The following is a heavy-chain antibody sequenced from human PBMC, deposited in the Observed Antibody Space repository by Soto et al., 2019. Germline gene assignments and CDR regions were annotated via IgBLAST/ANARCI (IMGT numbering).Heavy chain of an antibody. CDR2: IYYSGST. Sequence: SETLSLTCTVSGGSISSGGYYWSWIRQHPGKGLEWIGYIYYSGSTYYNPSLKSRVTISVDTSKNQFSLKLSSVTAADTAVYYCAREGSGSGYEWESYFDYWGQGTLVTVSS. V-gene: IGHV4-31*03. CDR3: AREGSGSGYEWESYFDY. J-gene: IGHJ4*02. CDR1: GGSISSGGYY. D-gene: IGHD5-12*01.